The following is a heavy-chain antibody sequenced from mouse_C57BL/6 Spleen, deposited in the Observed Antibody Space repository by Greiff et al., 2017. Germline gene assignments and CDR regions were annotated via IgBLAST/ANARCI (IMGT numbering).Heavy chain of an antibody. D-gene: IGHD1-1*01. Sequence: VQLQQPGAELVMPGASVKLSCKASGYTFTSYWMHWVKQRPGQGLEWIGEIDPSDSYTNYNQKFKGKSTLTVDKSSSTAYMQLSSLTSEDAAVYYCARRGYYYGSSRHYFDYWGQGTTLTVSS. CDR3: ARRGYYYGSSRHYFDY. J-gene: IGHJ2*01. V-gene: IGHV1-69*01. CDR2: IDPSDSYT. CDR1: GYTFTSYW.